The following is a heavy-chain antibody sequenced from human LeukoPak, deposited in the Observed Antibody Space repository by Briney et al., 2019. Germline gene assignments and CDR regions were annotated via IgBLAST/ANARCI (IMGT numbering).Heavy chain of an antibody. CDR1: GYTFTSYG. Sequence: ASVKVSCKASGYTFTSYGISWVRQAPGQGLEWMGWISAYNGNTNYAQKLQGRVTMTTDTSTSTAYMELRSLRSDDTAVYYCARAGLGHCSSTSCYINYYYYMDVWGKGTTVTVSS. J-gene: IGHJ6*03. D-gene: IGHD2-2*02. CDR3: ARAGLGHCSSTSCYINYYYYMDV. CDR2: ISAYNGNT. V-gene: IGHV1-18*01.